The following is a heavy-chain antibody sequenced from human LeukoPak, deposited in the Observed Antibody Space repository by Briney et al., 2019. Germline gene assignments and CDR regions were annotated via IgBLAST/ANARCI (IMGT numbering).Heavy chain of an antibody. CDR1: GFTFSNAW. CDR2: IKSKTDGGTT. Sequence: GGSLRLSCAASGFTFSNAWMSWVRQAPGKGLEWVGRIKSKTDGGTTDYAAPVKGRFTISRDDSKNTLYLQMNSPKTEDTAVYYCTTGITMVRGVIHLIDYWGQGTLVTVSS. D-gene: IGHD3-10*01. V-gene: IGHV3-15*01. CDR3: TTGITMVRGVIHLIDY. J-gene: IGHJ4*02.